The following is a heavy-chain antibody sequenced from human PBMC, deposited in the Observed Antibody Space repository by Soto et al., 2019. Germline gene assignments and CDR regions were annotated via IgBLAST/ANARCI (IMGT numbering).Heavy chain of an antibody. Sequence: GGSLRLSCAAPGFTFDDYAMHWVRQAPGKGLEWVSGISWNSGSIGYADSVKGRFTISRDNAKNSLYLQMNSLRAEDTALYYCARAGDIVVVVAALSDFDIWGQGTMVTVSS. CDR1: GFTFDDYA. CDR2: ISWNSGSI. D-gene: IGHD2-15*01. V-gene: IGHV3-9*01. J-gene: IGHJ3*02. CDR3: ARAGDIVVVVAALSDFDI.